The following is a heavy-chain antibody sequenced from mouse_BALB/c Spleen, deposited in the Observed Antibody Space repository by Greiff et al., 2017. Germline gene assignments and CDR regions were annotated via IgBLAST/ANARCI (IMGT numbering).Heavy chain of an antibody. CDR3: ARFLLTDY. D-gene: IGHD1-1*01. CDR2: IGPANGNT. CDR1: GFNFNDSY. V-gene: IGHV14-3*02. Sequence: EVQLLQSGGDLVKPGASVKLSCTASGFNFNDSYMYWVKQRPEQGLEWIGRIGPANGNTKYDPKFQGRDTITTDTSTNTAYLQLSSLTSEDTAVYYCARFLLTDYWGQGTTLTVSS. J-gene: IGHJ2*01.